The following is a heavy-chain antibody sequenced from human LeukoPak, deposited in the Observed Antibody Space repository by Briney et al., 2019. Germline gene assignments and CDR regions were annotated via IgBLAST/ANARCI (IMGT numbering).Heavy chain of an antibody. V-gene: IGHV4-30-2*01. CDR3: ASGGHCSGGSCREYFQH. J-gene: IGHJ1*01. CDR2: IYHSGST. Sequence: SETLSLTCAVSGGSISSGGYSWSWIRQPPRKGLEWIGYIYHSGSTYYNPSLKSRVTISVDRSKNQFSLKLSSVTAADTAVYYCASGGHCSGGSCREYFQHWGQGTLVTVSS. CDR1: GGSISSGGYS. D-gene: IGHD2-15*01.